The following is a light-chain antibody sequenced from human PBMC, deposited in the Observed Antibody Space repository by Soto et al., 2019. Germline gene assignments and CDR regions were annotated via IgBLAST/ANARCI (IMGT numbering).Light chain of an antibody. CDR2: GAS. CDR1: QSVSNNY. Sequence: EVVLTLSPGTLSLSTRERATLSCRASQSVSNNYLAWYQQKPGQAPRLLIYGASNRATGIPDRFSGSGSGTDFTLTISRLEPEDFAVYYCQQYGSSGTFGQGTKVDIK. CDR3: QQYGSSGT. V-gene: IGKV3-20*01. J-gene: IGKJ1*01.